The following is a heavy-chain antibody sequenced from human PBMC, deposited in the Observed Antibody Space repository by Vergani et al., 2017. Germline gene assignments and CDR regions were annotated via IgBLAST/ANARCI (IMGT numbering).Heavy chain of an antibody. V-gene: IGHV4-59*08. CDR1: GGSISSYY. CDR2: IYYSGST. CDR3: ARRSVGTEIDY. Sequence: VQLQESGPGLVKPSETLSLTCTVSGGSISSYYWSWIRQPPGKGLEWIGYIYYSGSTNYNPSLKSRVTISVDTSKNQFSLKLSSVTAADTAVYYCARRSVGTEIDYWGQGTLVTVSS. J-gene: IGHJ4*02. D-gene: IGHD1-1*01.